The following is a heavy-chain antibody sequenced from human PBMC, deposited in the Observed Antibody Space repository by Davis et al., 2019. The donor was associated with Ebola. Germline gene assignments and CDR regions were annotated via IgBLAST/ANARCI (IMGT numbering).Heavy chain of an antibody. D-gene: IGHD2-2*01. J-gene: IGHJ4*02. V-gene: IGHV4-39*07. Sequence: PSETLSLTCTVSGGSISSSSYYWSWIRQPPGKGLEWIGEINHSGSTNYNPSLKSRVTISVDTSKNQFSLKLSSVTAADTAVYYCAREGYGGGRYQLRTRPFDYWGQGTLVTVSS. CDR1: GGSISSSSYY. CDR2: INHSGST. CDR3: AREGYGGGRYQLRTRPFDY.